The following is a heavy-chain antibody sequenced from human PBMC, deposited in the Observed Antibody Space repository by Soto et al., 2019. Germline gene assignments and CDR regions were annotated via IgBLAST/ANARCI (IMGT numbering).Heavy chain of an antibody. V-gene: IGHV3-21*01. CDR2: ISSSSSYI. Sequence: GGSLRLSXAASGFTFSGYSMNWVRQAPGKGLEWVSSISSSSSYIYYADSVKGRFTISRDNAKNSLYLQMNSLRAEDTAVYYCASPSGGGSSETLPWGQGTPVTVSS. D-gene: IGHD2-15*01. CDR1: GFTFSGYS. CDR3: ASPSGGGSSETLP. J-gene: IGHJ5*02.